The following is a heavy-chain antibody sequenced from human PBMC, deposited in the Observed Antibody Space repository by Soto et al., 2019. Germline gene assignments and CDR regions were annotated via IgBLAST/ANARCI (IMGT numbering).Heavy chain of an antibody. CDR2: ISAYNGNT. Sequence: ASVKVSCKASGYTFTSYGISWVRQAPGQGLERMGWISAYNGNTNYAQKLQGRVTMTTDTSTSTAYMELRSLRSDYTAVYYCARGFRAAAGTGWFDPWGQGTLVTVSS. CDR1: GYTFTSYG. CDR3: ARGFRAAAGTGWFDP. V-gene: IGHV1-18*01. J-gene: IGHJ5*02. D-gene: IGHD6-13*01.